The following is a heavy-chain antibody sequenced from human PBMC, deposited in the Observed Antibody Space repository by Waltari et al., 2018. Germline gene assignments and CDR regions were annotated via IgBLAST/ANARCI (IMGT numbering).Heavy chain of an antibody. D-gene: IGHD6-19*01. CDR3: AKVRQQWHSSDAFDI. J-gene: IGHJ3*02. V-gene: IGHV3-23*03. Sequence: EVQLLESGGGLVQPGGSLRLSCAASGFTFSSYAMSWVRQAPGKGLEWVSVIYSGGSTYYADSVKGRFTISRDNSKNTLYLQMNSLRAEDTAVYYCAKVRQQWHSSDAFDIWGQGTMVTVSS. CDR1: GFTFSSYA. CDR2: IYSGGST.